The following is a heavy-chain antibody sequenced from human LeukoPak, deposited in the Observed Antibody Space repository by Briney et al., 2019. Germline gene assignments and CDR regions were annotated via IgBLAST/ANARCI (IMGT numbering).Heavy chain of an antibody. CDR2: ISYDGSNK. V-gene: IGHV3-30*18. J-gene: IGHJ5*02. CDR1: GFTFSSYG. CDR3: AKGYYYGSVSSPWFDP. D-gene: IGHD3-10*01. Sequence: PGGSLRLSCAASGFTFSSYGMHWVRQAPGKGLEWVAVISYDGSNKYYADSVKGRFTISRDNSKNTLYLQMNSLRAEDTVVYYCAKGYYYGSVSSPWFDPRGQGTLVTVSS.